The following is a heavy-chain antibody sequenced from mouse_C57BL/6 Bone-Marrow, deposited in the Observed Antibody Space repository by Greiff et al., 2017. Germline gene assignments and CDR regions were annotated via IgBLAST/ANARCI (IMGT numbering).Heavy chain of an antibody. CDR2: ISDGGSYT. CDR1: GFTFSSYA. Sequence: EVNVAESGGGLVKPGGSLKLSCAASGFTFSSYAMSWVRQTPEKRLEWVATISDGGSYTYYPDNVKGRFTISRDNAKNNQYLQMSHLKSEDTAMXYCARGRYYYGSSYFAYWGQGTLVTVSA. CDR3: ARGRYYYGSSYFAY. D-gene: IGHD1-1*01. V-gene: IGHV5-4*03. J-gene: IGHJ3*01.